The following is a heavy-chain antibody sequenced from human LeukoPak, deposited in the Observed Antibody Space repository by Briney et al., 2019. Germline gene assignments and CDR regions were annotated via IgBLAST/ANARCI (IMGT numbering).Heavy chain of an antibody. D-gene: IGHD2-2*01. Sequence: ASVKVSCKASGCTFTSYGISWVRQAPGQGLEWMGWISAYNGNTNYAQKLQGRVTMTTDTSTSTAYMELRSLRSDDTAVYYCARYCSSTSCYHLGWYYYYGMDVWGQGTTVTVSS. V-gene: IGHV1-18*01. CDR3: ARYCSSTSCYHLGWYYYYGMDV. CDR1: GCTFTSYG. CDR2: ISAYNGNT. J-gene: IGHJ6*02.